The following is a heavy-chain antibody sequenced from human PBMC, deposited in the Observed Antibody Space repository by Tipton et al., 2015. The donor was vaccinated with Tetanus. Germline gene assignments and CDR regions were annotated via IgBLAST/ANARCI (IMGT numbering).Heavy chain of an antibody. V-gene: IGHV3-7*01. CDR1: GFTFRSYW. Sequence: GSLRLSCVASGFTFRSYWMSWVRQAPGKGLEWVANIKEDGSEMYYADPVKGRFTISRDNARNSLSVHMNSLTAEDTAVYYCARLRVYCSTACYSREDYWGQGTLVTVSS. D-gene: IGHD2/OR15-2a*01. CDR3: ARLRVYCSTACYSREDY. J-gene: IGHJ4*02. CDR2: IKEDGSEM.